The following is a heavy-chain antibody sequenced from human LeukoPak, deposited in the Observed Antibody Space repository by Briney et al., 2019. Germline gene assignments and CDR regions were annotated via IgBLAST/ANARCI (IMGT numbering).Heavy chain of an antibody. J-gene: IGHJ5*02. CDR3: ARIGSSSWYPNYNWFDP. Sequence: GESLEISCKGSGYSFTSYWIAWVRQMPGKGLEWMGIIYPGDSDTRYSPSFQGQVTISADKSISTAYLQWRSLKASDTAMYYCARIGSSSWYPNYNWFDPWGQGTLVTVSS. D-gene: IGHD6-13*01. CDR2: IYPGDSDT. CDR1: GYSFTSYW. V-gene: IGHV5-51*01.